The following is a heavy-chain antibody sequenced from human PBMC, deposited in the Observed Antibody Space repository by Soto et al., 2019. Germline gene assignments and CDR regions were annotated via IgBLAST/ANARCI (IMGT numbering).Heavy chain of an antibody. CDR3: ARARLDGNGYTWSWFDN. J-gene: IGHJ5*02. CDR1: GYTFTDYA. D-gene: IGHD5-12*01. V-gene: IGHV1-3*01. Sequence: QVQLVQSEAEVKEPGASVKVSCTASGYTFTDYALQWVRQAPGQSLEWMGWINAGNGNTKYSQKFLGRVTFTRDTSASTAYMEMSSLTYEDTAVFYCARARLDGNGYTWSWFDNWGQGVLVTVSS. CDR2: INAGNGNT.